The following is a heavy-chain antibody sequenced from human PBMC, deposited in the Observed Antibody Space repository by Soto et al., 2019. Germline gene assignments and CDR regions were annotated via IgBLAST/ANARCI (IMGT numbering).Heavy chain of an antibody. CDR3: ARGAQNWTPGWFDP. CDR2: INHSGRT. CDR1: GGSFSGYY. J-gene: IGHJ5*02. Sequence: QVQLQQWGAGLLKPSETLSLTCAVYGGSFSGYYWGWIRQPPGKGLAWIGEINHSGRTNYNPSLKSRVTISVDTSKNQFSLKLSSVTAADTAVYYCARGAQNWTPGWFDPWGQGTLVTVSS. V-gene: IGHV4-34*01. D-gene: IGHD1-1*01.